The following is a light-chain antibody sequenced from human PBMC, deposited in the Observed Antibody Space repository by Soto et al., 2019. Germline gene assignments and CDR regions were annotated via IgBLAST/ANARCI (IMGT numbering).Light chain of an antibody. CDR3: QQLNSYPLT. CDR1: QGISSY. Sequence: IRLTQSPSSLSASVGDRVTITCRASQGISSYLAWYQQKPGKAPKLLIYAASTLQSGVTSRFSGSGSGTDFTLTISSLQPEDFASYSCQQLNSYPLTFGGGTKVE. J-gene: IGKJ4*01. V-gene: IGKV1-9*01. CDR2: AAS.